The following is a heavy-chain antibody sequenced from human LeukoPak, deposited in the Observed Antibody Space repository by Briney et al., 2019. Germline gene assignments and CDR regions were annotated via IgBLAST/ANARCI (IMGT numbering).Heavy chain of an antibody. V-gene: IGHV3-23*01. CDR2: IGGLGGST. J-gene: IGHJ4*02. CDR1: GFTFSSHA. D-gene: IGHD3-3*01. Sequence: GGSLTLSCAASGFTFSSHAMGWVRQAPGKGLEWVSGIGGLGGSTYYAGSVKGRFTISRDNSQNTLYLHMSSLRADDTAVYYCARDPGVVAFHYFDYWGQGSLVTVSS. CDR3: ARDPGVVAFHYFDY.